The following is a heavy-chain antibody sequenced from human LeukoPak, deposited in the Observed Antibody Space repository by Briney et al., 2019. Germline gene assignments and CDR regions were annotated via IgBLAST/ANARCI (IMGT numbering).Heavy chain of an antibody. J-gene: IGHJ4*02. CDR1: GGTFSSYA. D-gene: IGHD5-24*01. CDR3: ATFSYVEMATIDFDY. CDR2: IIPIFGTA. Sequence: GASVKVSCKASGGTFSSYAISWVRQAPGQGLEWMGGIIPIFGTANYAQKFQGRVTITADGSTSTAYMELSSLRSEDTAVYYCATFSYVEMATIDFDYWGQGTLVTVSS. V-gene: IGHV1-69*13.